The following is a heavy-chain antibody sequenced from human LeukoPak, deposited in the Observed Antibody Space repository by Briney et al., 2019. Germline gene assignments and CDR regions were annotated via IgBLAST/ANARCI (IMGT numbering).Heavy chain of an antibody. D-gene: IGHD3-22*01. V-gene: IGHV4-39*01. Sequence: SETPPLTCTVSGGSISSSSYYWGWIRQPPGRGLEWIGSIYYSGITYYNPSLKSRVTISVDTSKNQFSLKLTSLTAADTAVYYCARQRGYHYDSTTNRFSDLWGQGNPVTVSS. CDR2: IYYSGIT. CDR3: ARQRGYHYDSTTNRFSDL. CDR1: GGSISSSSYY. J-gene: IGHJ5*02.